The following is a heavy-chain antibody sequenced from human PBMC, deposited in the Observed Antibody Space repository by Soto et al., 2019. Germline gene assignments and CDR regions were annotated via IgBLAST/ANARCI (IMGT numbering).Heavy chain of an antibody. V-gene: IGHV3-74*01. CDR3: ARMWAVAGLYYDCGMDV. D-gene: IGHD6-19*01. CDR1: GFTFSSYW. CDR2: INSDGSST. Sequence: EVQLVESGGGLVQPGGSLRLSCAASGFTFSSYWMHWVRQAPGKGLVWVSRINSDGSSTSYADSVKGRFTISRDNAKNTLYLQMNSLRAEDTAVYYCARMWAVAGLYYDCGMDVWGQGTTVTVSS. J-gene: IGHJ6*02.